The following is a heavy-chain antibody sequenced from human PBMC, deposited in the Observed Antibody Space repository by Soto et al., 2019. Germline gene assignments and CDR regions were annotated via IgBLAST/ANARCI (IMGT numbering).Heavy chain of an antibody. J-gene: IGHJ4*02. V-gene: IGHV3-15*07. CDR1: GFSFSNAW. Sequence: EVQLVESGGGLVKPGGSPRLSCAASGFSFSNAWMNWVRQAPGKGLEWVGRIKSKADGGATDYAAPVKGRFTISRDDSENMLYLQMNSLKTEDTAVYYCSTDRGGGSGAIDYWGQGTLGTVS. CDR3: STDRGGGSGAIDY. CDR2: IKSKADGGAT. D-gene: IGHD3-10*01.